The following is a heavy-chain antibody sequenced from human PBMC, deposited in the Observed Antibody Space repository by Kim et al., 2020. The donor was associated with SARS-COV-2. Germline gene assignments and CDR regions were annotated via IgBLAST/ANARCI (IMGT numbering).Heavy chain of an antibody. CDR3: ARGVWESLVTTLNWFDP. CDR2: IFHSGST. V-gene: IGHV4-59*01. D-gene: IGHD2-21*02. CDR1: GGSITGYY. Sequence: SETLSLTCTVSGGSITGYYWSWIRQPPGKRLEWIGYIFHSGSTSYNPSLKSRVTISLDMSKNQFSLKLTSVTAADTAVYYCARGVWESLVTTLNWFDPWGQGNSVTVSS. J-gene: IGHJ5*02.